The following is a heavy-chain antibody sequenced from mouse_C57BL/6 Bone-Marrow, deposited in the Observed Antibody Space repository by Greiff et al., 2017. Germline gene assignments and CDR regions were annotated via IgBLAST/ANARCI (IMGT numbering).Heavy chain of an antibody. CDR2: IYPSDSET. V-gene: IGHV1-61*01. CDR1: GYTFTSYW. J-gene: IGHJ3*01. D-gene: IGHD2-3*01. CDR3: ARGRRWLPFAY. Sequence: QVQLKQSGAELVRPGSSVKLSCKASGYTFTSYWMDWVKQRPGQGLEWIGNIYPSDSETHYNQKFKDKATLTVDKSSSTAYMQLSSLTSEDSAVYYCARGRRWLPFAYWGQGTLVTVSA.